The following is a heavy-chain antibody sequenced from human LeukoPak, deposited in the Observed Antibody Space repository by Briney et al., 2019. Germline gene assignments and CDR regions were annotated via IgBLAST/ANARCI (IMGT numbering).Heavy chain of an antibody. CDR2: INTNGANT. CDR3: VKGLDYSSSQMDS. Sequence: PGGSLRLSCAGSGFIFHNAWMSWVRQAPGKGLEYVSSINTNGANTYYADSVKGRFTISRDNSRNTVYVQMNSLTPEDTAVYYCVKGLDYSSSQMDSWGQGTLVTVSS. V-gene: IGHV3-64*05. CDR1: GFIFHNAW. D-gene: IGHD6-6*01. J-gene: IGHJ4*02.